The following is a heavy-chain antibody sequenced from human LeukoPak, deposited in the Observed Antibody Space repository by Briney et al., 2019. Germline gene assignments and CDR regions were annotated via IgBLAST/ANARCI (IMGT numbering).Heavy chain of an antibody. CDR1: GFTFSTYA. V-gene: IGHV3-23*01. CDR3: ARLGSGLDY. Sequence: PGGSLRLSCAASGFTFSTYAMSWVRQTPEKGLEWVSAISGSGGSTYYADSVKGRFTISRDNSKNTLYLQMNSLRAEDTAVYYCARLGSGLDYWGPGTLVTVSS. CDR2: ISGSGGST. D-gene: IGHD3-16*01. J-gene: IGHJ4*02.